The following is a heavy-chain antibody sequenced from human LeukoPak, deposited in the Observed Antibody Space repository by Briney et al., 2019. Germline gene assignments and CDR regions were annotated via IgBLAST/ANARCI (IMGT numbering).Heavy chain of an antibody. CDR2: IYYSGST. CDR3: ARGLWFGELSWRPFDY. D-gene: IGHD3-10*01. J-gene: IGHJ4*02. CDR1: GGSISSSSYY. V-gene: IGHV4-39*07. Sequence: SETLSLTCTVSGGSISSSSYYWGWNRQPPGKGLEWIGSIYYSGSTYYNPSLKSRVTISVDTSKSQFSLKLSSVTAADTAVYYCARGLWFGELSWRPFDYWGQGTLVTVSS.